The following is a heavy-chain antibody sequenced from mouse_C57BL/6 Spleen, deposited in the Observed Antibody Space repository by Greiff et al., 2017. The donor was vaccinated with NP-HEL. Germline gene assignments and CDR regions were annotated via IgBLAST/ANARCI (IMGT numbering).Heavy chain of an antibody. D-gene: IGHD4-1*01. CDR1: GYTFTSYW. V-gene: IGHV1-50*01. Sequence: VKQSCKASGYTFTSYWMQWVKQRPGQGLEWIGEIDPSDSYTNYNQKFKGKATLTVDTSSSTAYMQLSSLTSEDSAVYYCASPLTGTPFAYWGQGTLVTVSA. CDR3: ASPLTGTPFAY. J-gene: IGHJ3*01. CDR2: IDPSDSYT.